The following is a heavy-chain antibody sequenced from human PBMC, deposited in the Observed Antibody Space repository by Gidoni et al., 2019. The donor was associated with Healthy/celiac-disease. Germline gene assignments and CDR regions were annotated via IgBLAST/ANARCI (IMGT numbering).Heavy chain of an antibody. Sequence: QVQLQESGPGLVKPSETLSLTCTVSGVSISSYYWSWIRQPPGKGLDGIGYIDYSGSTNYNPSLKSRVTISVDTSKNQFSLKLSSVTAADTAVYYWARRGYYGDRIDAFDIWGQGTMVTVSS. J-gene: IGHJ3*02. CDR2: IDYSGST. D-gene: IGHD4-17*01. V-gene: IGHV4-59*08. CDR3: ARRGYYGDRIDAFDI. CDR1: GVSISSYY.